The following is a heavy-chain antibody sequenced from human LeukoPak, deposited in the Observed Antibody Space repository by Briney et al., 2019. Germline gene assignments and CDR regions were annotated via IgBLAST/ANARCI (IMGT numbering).Heavy chain of an antibody. CDR3: TRGSTGY. J-gene: IGHJ4*02. V-gene: IGHV3-7*04. CDR2: IKHDGSEK. CDR1: GFTVRSNS. D-gene: IGHD1-1*01. Sequence: PGGSLRLSCAASGFTVRSNSMSWVRQAPGKGLEWVANIKHDGSEKYYVDSVKGRFSVSRDNAKNSLYLQMNSLRVEDTAVYFCTRGSTGYWGQGTLVTVSS.